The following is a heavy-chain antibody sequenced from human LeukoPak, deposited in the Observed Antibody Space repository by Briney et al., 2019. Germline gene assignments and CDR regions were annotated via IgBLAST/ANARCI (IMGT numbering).Heavy chain of an antibody. CDR2: IYYSGST. J-gene: IGHJ3*02. D-gene: IGHD3-22*01. CDR1: GGSFSDYY. Sequence: SETLSLTCAVYGGSFSDYYWSWIRQPPGKGLEWIGYIYYSGSTYYNPSLKSRVTISVDTSKNQFSLKLSSVTAADTAVYYCARGGGPRYDSSGYYAVGAFDIWGQGTMVTVSS. V-gene: IGHV4-30-4*01. CDR3: ARGGGPRYDSSGYYAVGAFDI.